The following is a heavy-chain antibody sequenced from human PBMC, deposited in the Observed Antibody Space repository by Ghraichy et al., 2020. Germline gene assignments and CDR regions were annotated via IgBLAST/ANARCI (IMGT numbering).Heavy chain of an antibody. Sequence: ETLSLTCTVSGTSINNYFWSWIRQTPGKGLEWIGYIYYSGSTNSNPSLKSRVTISIDTSKNQISLKLSSMTAADTAVYYCAGDYRDRLVWGQGTLVTVSS. J-gene: IGHJ4*02. CDR3: AGDYRDRLV. V-gene: IGHV4-59*01. CDR2: IYYSGST. CDR1: GTSINNYF. D-gene: IGHD4-17*01.